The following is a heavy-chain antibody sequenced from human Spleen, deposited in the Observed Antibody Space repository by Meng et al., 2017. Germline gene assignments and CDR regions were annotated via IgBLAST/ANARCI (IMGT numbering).Heavy chain of an antibody. CDR1: GFTFSSYS. CDR3: ARNRGSGWPLYFDS. J-gene: IGHJ4*02. V-gene: IGHV3-48*04. D-gene: IGHD6-19*01. Sequence: GESLKISCAASGFTFSSYSMNWVRQAPGKGLEWVSYISISTIYYADSVKGRFTISRDNAKNSLYLQLNSLRAEDTAVYYCARNRGSGWPLYFDSWGRGTLVTVSS. CDR2: ISISTI.